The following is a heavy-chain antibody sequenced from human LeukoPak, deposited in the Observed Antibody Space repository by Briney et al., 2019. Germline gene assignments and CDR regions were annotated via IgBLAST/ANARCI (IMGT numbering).Heavy chain of an antibody. CDR3: ARRSSGYYAWVFDY. D-gene: IGHD3-22*01. CDR1: GFTFDDYA. Sequence: GGFLRLSCAASGFTFDDYAMHWVRQAPGKGLEWVSGISWNSGSIGYADSVKGRFTISRDNAKNSLYLQMNSLRAEDTAVYYCARRSSGYYAWVFDYWGQGTLVTVSS. J-gene: IGHJ4*02. CDR2: ISWNSGSI. V-gene: IGHV3-9*01.